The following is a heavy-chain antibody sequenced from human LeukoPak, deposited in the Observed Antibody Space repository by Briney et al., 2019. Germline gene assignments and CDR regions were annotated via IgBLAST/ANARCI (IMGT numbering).Heavy chain of an antibody. CDR3: ARVKYCSSTSCSLFDY. V-gene: IGHV1-2*02. J-gene: IGHJ4*02. D-gene: IGHD2-2*01. Sequence: GASVKVSCKASGYTFTGYYMHWVRQAPGQGLEWMGWINPNSGGTNYAQKFEGRVTIARDTSISTAYMELSRLRSDDTAVYYCARVKYCSSTSCSLFDYWGQGTLVTVSS. CDR2: INPNSGGT. CDR1: GYTFTGYY.